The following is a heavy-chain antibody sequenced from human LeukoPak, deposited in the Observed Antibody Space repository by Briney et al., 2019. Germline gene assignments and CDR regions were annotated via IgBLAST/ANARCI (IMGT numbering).Heavy chain of an antibody. V-gene: IGHV4-39*07. CDR2: IYYSGST. D-gene: IGHD5-24*01. CDR1: GGSISSRTYF. J-gene: IGHJ4*02. Sequence: PSETLSLTCTVSGGSISSRTYFWGWIRQPPGKGLEWIGSIYYSGSTYYNPSLKSRVTISVDTSKNQFSLKLSSVTAADTAVYYCASVGVERWLQSQFDYWGQGTLVTVSS. CDR3: ASVGVERWLQSQFDY.